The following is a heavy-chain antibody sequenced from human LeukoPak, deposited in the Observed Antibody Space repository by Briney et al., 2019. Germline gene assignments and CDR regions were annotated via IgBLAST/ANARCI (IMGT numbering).Heavy chain of an antibody. CDR1: GYTFTSYH. CDR2: INPSGGST. J-gene: IGHJ4*02. D-gene: IGHD6-13*01. Sequence: ASVKVSCKASGYTFTSYHIHWVRQAPGQGLEWMGIINPSGGSTTYAQKFQGRVTMTTDTSTSTAYMELRSLRSDDTAVYYCARDGPTRIAAAGIPWGYWGQGTLVTVSS. CDR3: ARDGPTRIAAAGIPWGY. V-gene: IGHV1-46*01.